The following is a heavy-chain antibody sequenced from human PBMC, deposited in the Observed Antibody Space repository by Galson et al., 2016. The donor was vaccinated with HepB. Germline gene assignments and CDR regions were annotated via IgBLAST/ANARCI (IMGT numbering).Heavy chain of an antibody. J-gene: IGHJ4*02. V-gene: IGHV3-7*03. CDR2: INKDGSEK. Sequence: SLRLSCAASGISFSTYWMNWVRLAPGKGLQWVATINKDGSEKYYVDSVKGRFSISRADANNSVYLEMSSLRAEDTAVYFCARSRRERDNYGFAYWGQGTQGAVSS. CDR1: GISFSTYW. D-gene: IGHD5-24*01. CDR3: ARSRRERDNYGFAY.